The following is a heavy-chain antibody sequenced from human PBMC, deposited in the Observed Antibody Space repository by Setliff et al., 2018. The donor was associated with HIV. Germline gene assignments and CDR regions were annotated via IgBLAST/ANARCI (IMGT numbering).Heavy chain of an antibody. J-gene: IGHJ1*01. CDR2: INWNSGNI. CDR1: GGSISTYY. D-gene: IGHD1-1*01. Sequence: LSLTCTVSGGSISTYYWSWIRQPPGKGLEWVSGINWNSGNIGYADSVKGRFTISRDNAKNSLYLQMSSLRAEDTAVYYCARDWPGPGFQHWGQGTLVTVSS. CDR3: ARDWPGPGFQH. V-gene: IGHV3-11*06.